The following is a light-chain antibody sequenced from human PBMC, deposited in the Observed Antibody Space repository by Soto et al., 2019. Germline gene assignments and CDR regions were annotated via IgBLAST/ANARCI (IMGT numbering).Light chain of an antibody. CDR1: QNISSY. V-gene: IGKV3-11*01. CDR2: DVS. Sequence: IVLTQSPATLSLSPGKRATLSCMASQNISSYLIWYQQKPGQAPRLLIYDVSNRATGIPARFSGSGSGAEFTLTINSLQSEDFAVYYCQPYNNWPLTFGGGTKVDIK. CDR3: QPYNNWPLT. J-gene: IGKJ4*01.